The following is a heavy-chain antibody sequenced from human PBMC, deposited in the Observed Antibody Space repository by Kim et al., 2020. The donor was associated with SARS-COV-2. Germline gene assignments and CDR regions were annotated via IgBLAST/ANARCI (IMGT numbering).Heavy chain of an antibody. J-gene: IGHJ6*02. CDR2: IDPSDSYT. V-gene: IGHV5-10-1*01. CDR1: GYSFTSYW. D-gene: IGHD6-19*01. Sequence: GESLKISCKGSGYSFTSYWISWVRQMPGKGLEWMGRIDPSDSYTNYSPSFQGHVTISADKSISTAYLQWSSLKASDTAMYYCARHLPRVQWLPQTTEGGMDVWGQGTTVTVSS. CDR3: ARHLPRVQWLPQTTEGGMDV.